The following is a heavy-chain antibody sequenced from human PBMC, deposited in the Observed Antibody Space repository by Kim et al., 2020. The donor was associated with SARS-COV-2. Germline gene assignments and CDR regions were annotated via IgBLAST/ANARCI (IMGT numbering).Heavy chain of an antibody. J-gene: IGHJ4*02. Sequence: GGSLRLSCGASGFIFRDHWMHWVRQAPGKGLMWVSRINSRGNIKEYADSVMGRFTISRDNATTTLYLRMNSLGAEDTVVYFCARDGSVPGNGGSIVIEIDYWGQGKLLTVSS. CDR2: INSRGNIK. D-gene: IGHD2-15*01. V-gene: IGHV3-74*01. CDR1: GFIFRDHW. CDR3: ARDGSVPGNGGSIVIEIDY.